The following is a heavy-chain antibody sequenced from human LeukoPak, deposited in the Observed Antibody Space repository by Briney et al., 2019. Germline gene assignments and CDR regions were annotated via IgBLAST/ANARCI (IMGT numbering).Heavy chain of an antibody. Sequence: PPGRSLRLSCAASGFTFDDNAMHWNGPGPGQGREGGTGISWNSGSISYTHSVKGRFTISRDNAKNSLYLQMNSLRAEDMALYYCAKDISPYYYDSSGYGSGAFDIWGQGTMVTVSS. J-gene: IGHJ3*02. D-gene: IGHD3-22*01. CDR1: GFTFDDNA. CDR3: AKDISPYYYDSSGYGSGAFDI. CDR2: ISWNSGSI. V-gene: IGHV3-9*03.